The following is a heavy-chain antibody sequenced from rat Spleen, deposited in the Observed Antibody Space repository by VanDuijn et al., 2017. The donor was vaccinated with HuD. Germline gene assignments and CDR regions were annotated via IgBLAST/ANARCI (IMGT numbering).Heavy chain of an antibody. V-gene: IGHV3-1*01. D-gene: IGHD1-1*01. CDR1: GYSITSNH. Sequence: EVQLQESGPGLVKPSQSLSLTCSVTGYSITSNHWGWIRKFPGNKMEWIGHITYSGSTSYNPSPKSRISITRDTSKNQFFLQLNSVTTEDTATYYCARNRYYSDGYVMDVWGQGASVTVSS. J-gene: IGHJ4*01. CDR3: ARNRYYSDGYVMDV. CDR2: ITYSGST.